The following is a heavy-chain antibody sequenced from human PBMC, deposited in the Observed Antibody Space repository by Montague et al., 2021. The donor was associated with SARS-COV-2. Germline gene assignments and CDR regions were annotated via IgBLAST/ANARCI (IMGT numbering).Heavy chain of an antibody. Sequence: SETLSLTCPVSGGSISSPDYYWGWLRQSPGKGLELIGSISYTGRTYYNPSLSSRVSFSMHTSKNHFSLSLSSVTVADTAVYFCARQLPPYCATNKCYPYYFDCWGQGTLVTVSS. V-gene: IGHV4-39*01. D-gene: IGHD2-8*01. CDR2: ISYTGRT. J-gene: IGHJ4*02. CDR3: ARQLPPYCATNKCYPYYFDC. CDR1: GGSISSPDYY.